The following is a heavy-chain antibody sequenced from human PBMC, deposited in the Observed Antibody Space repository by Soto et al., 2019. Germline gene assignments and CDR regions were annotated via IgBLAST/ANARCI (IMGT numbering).Heavy chain of an antibody. CDR2: IYSGGST. CDR3: ARDGCLSSGCSAFDI. Sequence: GGSLRLSCAASGFTVSSNYMSWVRQAPGKGLEWVSVIYSGGSTYYADSVKGRFTISRDNSKNTLYLQMNSLRAEDTAVYYCARDGCLSSGCSAFDIWGQGTMVTVSS. J-gene: IGHJ3*02. V-gene: IGHV3-66*01. CDR1: GFTVSSNY. D-gene: IGHD6-19*01.